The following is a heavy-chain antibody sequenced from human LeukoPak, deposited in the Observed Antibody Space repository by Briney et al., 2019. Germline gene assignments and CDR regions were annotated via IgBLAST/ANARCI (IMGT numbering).Heavy chain of an antibody. D-gene: IGHD7-27*01. CDR2: ISSSSSSI. V-gene: IGHV3-21*01. J-gene: IGHJ4*02. CDR1: GFTFSSYG. CDR3: ARGWGSDY. Sequence: GGSLRLSCAASGFTFSSYGMNWVRQAPEKGLEWVSSISSSSSSIYYADSVKGRFTISRDNAKNSLYLQMNSLRAEDAAVYYCARGWGSDYWGQGTLVTVSS.